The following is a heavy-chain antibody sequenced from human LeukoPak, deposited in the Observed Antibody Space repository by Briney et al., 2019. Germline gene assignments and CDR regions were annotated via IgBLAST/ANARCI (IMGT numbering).Heavy chain of an antibody. CDR2: INPNSGGT. V-gene: IGHV1-2*02. D-gene: IGHD6-6*01. CDR3: ARAPGAARSYYYYYMDV. Sequence: ASVKVSCKASGYTFTGYYMHWVRQAPGQGLEWMGWINPNSGGTNYAQKFQGRVTMTRDTSISTAYMELRSLRSDDTAVYYCARAPGAARSYYYYYMDVWGKGTTVTVSS. J-gene: IGHJ6*03. CDR1: GYTFTGYY.